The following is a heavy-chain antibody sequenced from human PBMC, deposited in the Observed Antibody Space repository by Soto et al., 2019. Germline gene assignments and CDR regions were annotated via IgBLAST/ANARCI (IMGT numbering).Heavy chain of an antibody. CDR2: IYYSGST. CDR1: SISSYY. CDR3: ASGKGYYYGMDV. V-gene: IGHV4-59*01. Sequence: SISSYYWSWIRQPPGKGLEWIGYIYYSGSTNYNPSLKSRVTISVDTSKNQFSLKLSSVTAADTAVYYCASGKGYYYGMDVWGQGTTVTVSS. J-gene: IGHJ6*02.